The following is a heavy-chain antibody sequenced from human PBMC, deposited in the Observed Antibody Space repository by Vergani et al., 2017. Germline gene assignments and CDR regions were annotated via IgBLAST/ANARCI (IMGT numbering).Heavy chain of an antibody. CDR1: GGSISSSSYY. Sequence: QLQLQESGPGLVKPSETLSLTCTVSGGSISSSSYYWGWIRQPPGKGLEWIGSIYYSGSTYYNPSLKSRGTISVDTSKNQFSLKLSSVTAADTAVYYFARVQHYYDRRGYYYYYYGMDVWGQGTTVTVSS. V-gene: IGHV4-39*07. CDR3: ARVQHYYDRRGYYYYYYGMDV. CDR2: IYYSGST. J-gene: IGHJ6*02. D-gene: IGHD3-22*01.